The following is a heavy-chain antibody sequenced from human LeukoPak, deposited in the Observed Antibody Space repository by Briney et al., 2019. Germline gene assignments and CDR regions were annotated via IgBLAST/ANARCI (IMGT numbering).Heavy chain of an antibody. Sequence: SETLSLTCAVYGGSFSGYYWSWIRQHPGKGLEWIGYIYYSGSTYYNPSLKSRVTISVDTSKNQFSLKLSSVTAADTAVYYCAGLDSSGYYEHWGQGTLVTVSS. V-gene: IGHV4-31*11. J-gene: IGHJ4*02. CDR3: AGLDSSGYYEH. CDR2: IYYSGST. D-gene: IGHD3-22*01. CDR1: GGSFSGYY.